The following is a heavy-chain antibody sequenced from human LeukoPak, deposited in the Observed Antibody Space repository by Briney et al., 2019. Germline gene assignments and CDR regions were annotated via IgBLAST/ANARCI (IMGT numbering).Heavy chain of an antibody. Sequence: SETLSLTCAVYGGSFSGYYWSWIRQPSGKGLEWIGEINHSGSTNYNPSLKSRVTISVDTSKNQFSLKLSSVTAADTAVYYCARGRRLVPTSRRGFDPWGQGTLVTVSS. V-gene: IGHV4-34*01. D-gene: IGHD5-24*01. CDR2: INHSGST. CDR1: GGSFSGYY. J-gene: IGHJ5*02. CDR3: ARGRRLVPTSRRGFDP.